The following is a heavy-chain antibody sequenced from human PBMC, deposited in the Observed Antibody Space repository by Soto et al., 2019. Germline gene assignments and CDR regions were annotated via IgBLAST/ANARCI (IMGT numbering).Heavy chain of an antibody. CDR2: IIPILGIA. CDR1: GGTFSSYT. V-gene: IGHV1-69*04. Sequence: GASVKVSCKASGGTFSSYTISWVRQAPGQGLEWMGRIIPILGIANYAQKFQGRVTITADKSTSTAYMELSSLRSEDTAVYYCARDQLRRQHIYFDYWGQGTLVTVSS. CDR3: ARDQLRRQHIYFDY. J-gene: IGHJ4*02. D-gene: IGHD3-3*01.